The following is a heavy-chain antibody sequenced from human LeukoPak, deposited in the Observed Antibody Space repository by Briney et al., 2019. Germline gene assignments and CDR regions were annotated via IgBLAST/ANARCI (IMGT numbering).Heavy chain of an antibody. CDR1: GFTFSSYG. V-gene: IGHV3-33*01. D-gene: IGHD3-22*01. CDR3: AAGYDSSGYYYPDY. CDR2: IWYDGSNK. Sequence: AGGSLTLSCSASGFTFSSYGMHWVRQAPGKGLEWVAVIWYDGSNKYYADSVKGRFTISRDNSKNTLYLQMNSLRAEDTAVYYCAAGYDSSGYYYPDYWGQGTLVTVSS. J-gene: IGHJ4*02.